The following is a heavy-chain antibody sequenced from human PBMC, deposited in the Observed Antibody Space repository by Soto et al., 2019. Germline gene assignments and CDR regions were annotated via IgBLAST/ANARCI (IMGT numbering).Heavy chain of an antibody. CDR2: ISYDGSNK. Sequence: QVLLVESGGGVVQPGRSLRLSCAASGFTFSSYAMHWVSQAPGKGLEWVAVISYDGSNKYYADSVKGRFSISRDNSKNALYLQMNSLRAEDPAVDYCVTGWAVADGRDYWGQGTLVTVSS. J-gene: IGHJ4*02. CDR3: VTGWAVADGRDY. V-gene: IGHV3-30-3*01. CDR1: GFTFSSYA. D-gene: IGHD6-19*01.